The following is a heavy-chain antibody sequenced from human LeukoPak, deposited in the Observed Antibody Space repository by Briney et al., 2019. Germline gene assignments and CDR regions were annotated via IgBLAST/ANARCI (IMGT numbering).Heavy chain of an antibody. CDR3: ARVNEAVAGTDY. CDR1: GFTFNSYR. V-gene: IGHV3-21*01. Sequence: GGSPRLSCAASGFTFNSYRMNWVRQAPGKGLEWVPSISSSSSYIYYADSVKDRFTISRDNAKNSLYLQMNSLRAEDTAVYYCARVNEAVAGTDYWGQGTLVTVSS. D-gene: IGHD6-19*01. CDR2: ISSSSSYI. J-gene: IGHJ4*02.